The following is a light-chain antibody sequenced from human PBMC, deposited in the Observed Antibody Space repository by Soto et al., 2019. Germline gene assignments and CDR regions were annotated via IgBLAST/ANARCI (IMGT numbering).Light chain of an antibody. CDR1: SNDVGLYNY. CDR2: EVT. J-gene: IGLJ3*02. Sequence: QSVLTQPPSASGSPGQSVTISCTGTSNDVGLYNYVSWYQHHPGKAPKLLIYEVTKRPSAVPDRFSGSKSGNTASLAVSGLQAEDEADYYCTSYAGSSNFGVFGGGTKLTVL. V-gene: IGLV2-8*01. CDR3: TSYAGSSNFGV.